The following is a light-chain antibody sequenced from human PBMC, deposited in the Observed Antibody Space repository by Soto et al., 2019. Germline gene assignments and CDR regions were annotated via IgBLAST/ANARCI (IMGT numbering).Light chain of an antibody. V-gene: IGKV3-11*01. J-gene: IGKJ4*01. Sequence: EIVLTQSPATLFLSPGERATLSCRASQSVSSYLAWYQQKPGQAPRLLIYDASNRATGIPARFSGSVSGTDFPLTISRLEPEDFAAYYCQQRSNWPLTFGGGTKVEIK. CDR3: QQRSNWPLT. CDR1: QSVSSY. CDR2: DAS.